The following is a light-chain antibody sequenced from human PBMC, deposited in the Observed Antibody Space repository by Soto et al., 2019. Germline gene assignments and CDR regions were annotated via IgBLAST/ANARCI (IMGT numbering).Light chain of an antibody. CDR2: DAS. Sequence: DIQMTQSPSTLSASVGDRVTITCRASQSISSWLAWYQQKPGKAPKLLIYDASSLESGVPSRFSGSGSGTEIPITISRLQPDDFANYYCQQYNSYWTFGQGTQVDI. V-gene: IGKV1-5*01. CDR1: QSISSW. J-gene: IGKJ1*01. CDR3: QQYNSYWT.